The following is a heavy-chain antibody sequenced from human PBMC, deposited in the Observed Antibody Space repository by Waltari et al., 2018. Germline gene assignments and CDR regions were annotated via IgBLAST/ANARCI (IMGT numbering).Heavy chain of an antibody. CDR2: IEYSGWH. Sequence: QVQLQESGPGLVKPSQTLALTCTVSGGSISSGDYQGSWIRQPPGKGLEWIGYIEYSGWHYYNPALKRRVTMSVDTSKHPFSLKRSFVTAADTAVDYCARAPAGYCSGVSCTHWFDPWGHATLVTVSS. CDR1: GGSISSGDYQ. V-gene: IGHV4-30-4*08. D-gene: IGHD2-15*01. CDR3: ARAPAGYCSGVSCTHWFDP. J-gene: IGHJ5*02.